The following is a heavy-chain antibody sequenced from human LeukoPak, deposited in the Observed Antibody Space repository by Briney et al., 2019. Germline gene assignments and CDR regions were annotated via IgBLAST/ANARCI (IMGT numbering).Heavy chain of an antibody. D-gene: IGHD6-19*01. V-gene: IGHV3-33*08. CDR2: IWYGGSNK. CDR1: GFTFSSYG. Sequence: GGSLRLSCAASGFTFSSYGMHWVRQAPGKGLEWVAVIWYGGSNKYYADSVKGRFTISRDNSKNTLYLQMNSLRAEDTAVYYCARDQYSSGWYLDYWGQGTLVTVSS. CDR3: ARDQYSSGWYLDY. J-gene: IGHJ4*02.